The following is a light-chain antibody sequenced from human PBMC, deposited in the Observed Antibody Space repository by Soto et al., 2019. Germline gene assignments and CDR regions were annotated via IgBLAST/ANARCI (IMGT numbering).Light chain of an antibody. V-gene: IGLV2-14*01. Sequence: QSVLTQPASVSGSPGQSISISCTGTRSAVGGYNYVSWYQQHTGKAPKLMIYDVSNRPSGVSNRFSGSKSGNSASLTISGLQAEDDADYYCSSYKSSSTPVVFGGGPKLTV. CDR2: DVS. CDR1: RSAVGGYNY. CDR3: SSYKSSSTPVV. J-gene: IGLJ2*01.